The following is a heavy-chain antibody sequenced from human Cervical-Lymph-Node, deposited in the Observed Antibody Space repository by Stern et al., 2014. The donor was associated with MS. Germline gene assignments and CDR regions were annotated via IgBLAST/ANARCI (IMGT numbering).Heavy chain of an antibody. CDR3: ARDIWPDEITEWLGSHYGMDV. CDR1: GDSVRSGSFY. CDR2: VHNDGVT. D-gene: IGHD3-3*01. V-gene: IGHV4-61*01. Sequence: QVQLVQSGPGLVKPSETLSLTCNGSGDSVRSGSFYWTWIRQRQGKELEWIGNVHNDGVTTYKPSLKSRVTMSLDTSKNQYSLKLSSVTAADTAIYYCARDIWPDEITEWLGSHYGMDVWGQGATVVVSS. J-gene: IGHJ6*02.